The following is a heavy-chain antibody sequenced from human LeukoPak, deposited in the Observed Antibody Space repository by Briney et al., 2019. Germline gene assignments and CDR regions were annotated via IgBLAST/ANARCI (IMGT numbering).Heavy chain of an antibody. CDR3: ARVEDGYTYYYGMDV. J-gene: IGHJ6*02. Sequence: LSLTCTVSGGSISSSSYYWGWIRQPPGKGLEWVAVISYDGSNKYYADSVKGRFTISRDNSKNTLYLQMNSLRAEDTAVYYCARVEDGYTYYYGMDVWGQGTTVTVSS. V-gene: IGHV3-30*03. CDR2: ISYDGSNK. CDR1: GGSISSSS. D-gene: IGHD5-24*01.